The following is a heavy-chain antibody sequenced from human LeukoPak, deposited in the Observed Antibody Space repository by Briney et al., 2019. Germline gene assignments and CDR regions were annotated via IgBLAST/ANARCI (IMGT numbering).Heavy chain of an antibody. V-gene: IGHV3-53*01. CDR2: IYSGGST. CDR1: GFTVSSNY. J-gene: IGHJ4*02. CDR3: ARAYYYDSSGYSALDY. Sequence: GGSLRLSCAASGFTVSSNYMSWVRQAPGKGLEWVSVIYSGGSTYYADSVKGRFTISRDNSKYTLYLQMNSLRAEDTAVYYCARAYYYDSSGYSALDYWGQGTLVTVSS. D-gene: IGHD3-22*01.